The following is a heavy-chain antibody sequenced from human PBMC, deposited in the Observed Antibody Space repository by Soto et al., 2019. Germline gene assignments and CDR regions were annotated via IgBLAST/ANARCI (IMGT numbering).Heavy chain of an antibody. Sequence: EVQLLESGGGLVQPGGSLRLSFAASGFTFSSYAMSWVRQAPGKGLEWVSAISGSGGSTYYADSVKGRFTISRDNSKNTLYLQMNSLRAEDTAVYYCAKDGREWLRFELSDYWGQGTLVTVSS. CDR3: AKDGREWLRFELSDY. CDR1: GFTFSSYA. CDR2: ISGSGGST. D-gene: IGHD5-12*01. V-gene: IGHV3-23*01. J-gene: IGHJ4*02.